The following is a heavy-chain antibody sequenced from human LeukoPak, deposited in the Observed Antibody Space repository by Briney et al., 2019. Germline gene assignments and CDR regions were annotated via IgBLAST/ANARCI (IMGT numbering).Heavy chain of an antibody. CDR3: ARVSDSGSHFAY. V-gene: IGHV4-59*07. D-gene: IGHD3-10*01. CDR2: IYYSGNT. J-gene: IGHJ4*02. Sequence: SDPLSLPCTVSGRPLSGFYWIWIRHPPGKALEWIGYIYYSGNTNYNPSRESRINISGDTSRNQFSLKLSSVTAADTAVYDCARVSDSGSHFAYSGQRSLATVPS. CDR1: GRPLSGFY.